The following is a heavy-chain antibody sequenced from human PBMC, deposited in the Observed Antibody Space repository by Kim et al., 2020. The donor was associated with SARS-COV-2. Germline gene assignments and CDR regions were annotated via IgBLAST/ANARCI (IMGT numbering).Heavy chain of an antibody. CDR2: ISYDGSNK. J-gene: IGHJ1*01. V-gene: IGHV3-30*18. D-gene: IGHD3-9*01. CDR1: GFTFSSYG. CDR3: AKGPDILTNLQH. Sequence: GGSLRLSCAASGFTFSSYGMHWVRQAPGKGLEWVAVISYDGSNKYYADSVKGRFTISRDNSENTLYLQMNSLRAEDTAVYYCAKGPDILTNLQHWGQGTLVTVSS.